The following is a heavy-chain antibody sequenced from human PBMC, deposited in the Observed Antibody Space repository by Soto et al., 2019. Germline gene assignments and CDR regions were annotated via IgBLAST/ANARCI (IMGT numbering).Heavy chain of an antibody. D-gene: IGHD3-22*01. CDR1: GIHFTTYL. V-gene: IGHV5-51*01. CDR2: IYPGDSDT. Sequence: WEFLKILWTSFGIHFTTYLIGLVRPLPGKGLEWIGLIYPGDSDTRYSPSFQGQVTISADKSISTAYLQWSSLKASDTAMYYFTRSTPGHSSGYRGEFDPWGQGTLVTVSS. J-gene: IGHJ5*02. CDR3: TRSTPGHSSGYRGEFDP.